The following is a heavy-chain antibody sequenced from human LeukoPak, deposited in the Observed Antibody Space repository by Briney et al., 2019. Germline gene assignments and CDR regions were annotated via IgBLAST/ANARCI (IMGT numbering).Heavy chain of an antibody. CDR1: GFTFSSYA. Sequence: LAGGSLRLSCAASGFTFSSYAMHWVRQAPGKGLEWVAVISYDGSNKYYADSVKGRFTISRDNSKNTLYLQMNSLRAEDTAVYYCAKVEIVGATLDAFDIWGQGTMVTVSS. D-gene: IGHD1-26*01. J-gene: IGHJ3*02. V-gene: IGHV3-30-3*01. CDR3: AKVEIVGATLDAFDI. CDR2: ISYDGSNK.